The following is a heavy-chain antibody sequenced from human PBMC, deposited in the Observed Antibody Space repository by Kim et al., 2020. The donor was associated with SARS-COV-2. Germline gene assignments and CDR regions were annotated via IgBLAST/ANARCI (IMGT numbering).Heavy chain of an antibody. CDR3: ARDPSGGYYAILTGHYYH. J-gene: IGHJ6*01. CDR2: IYYSGST. CDR1: GGPISSYY. Sequence: SETLSLTCTVSGGPISSYYWSWIRQPPGKGLEWIGYIYYSGSTNYNPSLKSRVTISVDTSKNQFSLKVSSVTAADTAVYYCARDPSGGYYAILTGHYYH. V-gene: IGHV4-59*01. D-gene: IGHD3-9*01.